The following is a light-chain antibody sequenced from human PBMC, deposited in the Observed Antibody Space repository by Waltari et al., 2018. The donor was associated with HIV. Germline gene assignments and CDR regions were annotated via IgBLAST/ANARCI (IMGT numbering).Light chain of an antibody. J-gene: IGLJ3*02. CDR1: SSDVGSYNV. Sequence: QSALTQPASVSGSPGQSITISCTGTSSDVGSYNVVSWYQQHPGKAPKLMIYEDNKRPSGVSNRCSASKSGNTASLTISGLQAEDEAEYYCCSYTGSNAWLFGGGTKLTVL. CDR3: CSYTGSNAWL. V-gene: IGLV2-23*01. CDR2: EDN.